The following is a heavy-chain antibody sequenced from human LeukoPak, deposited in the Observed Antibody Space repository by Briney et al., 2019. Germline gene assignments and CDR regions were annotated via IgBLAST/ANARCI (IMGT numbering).Heavy chain of an antibody. CDR1: GFTFSSYG. J-gene: IGHJ4*02. V-gene: IGHV3-30*02. D-gene: IGHD3-22*01. CDR3: AKPAWYYDSSGYYLTH. CDR2: IRYDGSNK. Sequence: PGGSLRPSCAASGFTFSSYGMHWVRQAPGKGLEWVAFIRYDGSNKYYADSVKGRFTISRDNSKNTLYLQMNSLRAEDTAVYYCAKPAWYYDSSGYYLTHWGQGTLVTVSS.